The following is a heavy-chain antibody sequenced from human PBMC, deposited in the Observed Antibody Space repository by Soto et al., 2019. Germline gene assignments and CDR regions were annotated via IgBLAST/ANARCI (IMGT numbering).Heavy chain of an antibody. CDR2: IYYSGST. D-gene: IGHD3-22*01. J-gene: IGHJ5*02. V-gene: IGHV4-39*01. Sequence: SETLSLTCTVSGGSISSSSYYWGWIRQPPGKGLEWIGSIYYSGSTYYNPSLKSRVTISVDTSKNQFPLKLSSVTAADTAVYYCATSYYYDSSGSPGRFDPWGQGTLVTVSS. CDR1: GGSISSSSYY. CDR3: ATSYYYDSSGSPGRFDP.